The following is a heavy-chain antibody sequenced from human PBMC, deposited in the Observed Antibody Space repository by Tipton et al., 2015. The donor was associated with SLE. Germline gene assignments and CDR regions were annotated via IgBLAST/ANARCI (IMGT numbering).Heavy chain of an antibody. D-gene: IGHD6-6*01. V-gene: IGHV4-31*03. J-gene: IGHJ1*01. Sequence: TLSLTCTVSGGSISSGSYYWSWIRQPAGKGLEWIGYIYYSGSTYYNPSLKSRVTISVDTSKNQFSLKLSSVTAADTAVYYCARDHSSSPAYFQHWGQGTLVTVSS. CDR3: ARDHSSSPAYFQH. CDR2: IYYSGST. CDR1: GGSISSGSYY.